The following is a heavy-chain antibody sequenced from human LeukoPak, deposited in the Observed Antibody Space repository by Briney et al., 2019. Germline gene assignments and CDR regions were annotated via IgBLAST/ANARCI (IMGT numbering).Heavy chain of an antibody. D-gene: IGHD1-26*01. V-gene: IGHV3-23*01. CDR3: SKDYAGAYSGSVFFDY. Sequence: GSLRLSCAASGFTFIGHAMSWVRPAPGKGREWVSGITESGGGTYYGDSVKGRFTISRDNSKNTLYLQMNSLRAEDTAVYFCSKDYAGAYSGSVFFDYWGQGVLVTVSS. CDR2: ITESGGGT. J-gene: IGHJ4*02. CDR1: GFTFIGHA.